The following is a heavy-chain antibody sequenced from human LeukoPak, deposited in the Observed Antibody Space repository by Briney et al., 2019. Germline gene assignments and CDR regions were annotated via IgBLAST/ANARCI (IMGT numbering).Heavy chain of an antibody. CDR2: IKSKPDGGTT. J-gene: IGHJ4*02. Sequence: PRGSLRLSCAVSGLTFTNAWMAWVRQAPGKGLEWVGRIKSKPDGGTTDYAAPVKGRFTISRDDSKNTLYLQIISLKTEDTAVYYCATVYSSRSSSRYWGQGTLVTVSS. CDR3: ATVYSSRSSSRY. CDR1: GLTFTNAW. V-gene: IGHV3-15*01. D-gene: IGHD6-6*01.